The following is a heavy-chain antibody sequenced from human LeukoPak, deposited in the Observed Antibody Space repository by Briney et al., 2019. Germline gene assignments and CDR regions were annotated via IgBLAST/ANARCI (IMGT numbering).Heavy chain of an antibody. V-gene: IGHV4-39*07. CDR1: GGSTSTSTSY. Sequence: SETLSLTCSVSGGSTSTSTSYWGWVRQPPGKGLEWIGSIHYSGSTYKNPSLKSRVTISMGTSRSQFSLKVTSLTAADSAVYFCARESSSSRYFMDVWGRGTTVTVSS. CDR3: ARESSSSRYFMDV. D-gene: IGHD6-6*01. J-gene: IGHJ6*03. CDR2: IHYSGST.